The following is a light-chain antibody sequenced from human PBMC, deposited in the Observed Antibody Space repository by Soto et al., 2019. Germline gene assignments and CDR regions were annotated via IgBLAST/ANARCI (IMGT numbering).Light chain of an antibody. V-gene: IGKV3-20*01. CDR1: QSVSSNS. Sequence: EIVLTQSPGTLSLSPGERATLSCRASQSVSSNSLAWYQQKPGQAPMLLIYGASTRATGIPARFSGSGSGTEFTLTISSLQSEDFAVYYCQQYGGMWTFGQGTKVDIK. CDR2: GAS. CDR3: QQYGGMWT. J-gene: IGKJ1*01.